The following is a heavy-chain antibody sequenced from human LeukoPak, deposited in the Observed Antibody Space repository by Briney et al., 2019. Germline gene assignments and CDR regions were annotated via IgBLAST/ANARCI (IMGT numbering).Heavy chain of an antibody. CDR1: GYTFTSYG. CDR2: ISAYNGNT. D-gene: IGHD3-3*01. V-gene: IGHV1-18*01. Sequence: ASVKVSCKASGYTFTSYGISWVRQAPGEGLEWMGWISAYNGNTNYAQKLQGRVTMTTDTSTSTAYMELRSLRSDDTAVYYCARTITIFGVVPGDYWGQGTLVTVSS. J-gene: IGHJ4*02. CDR3: ARTITIFGVVPGDY.